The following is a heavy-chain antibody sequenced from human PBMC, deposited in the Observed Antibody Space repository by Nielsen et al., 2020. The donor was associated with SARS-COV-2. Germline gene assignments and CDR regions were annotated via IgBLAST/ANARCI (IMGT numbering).Heavy chain of an antibody. V-gene: IGHV1-69*13. CDR3: ARDLEYSSSSTRPRYGMDV. CDR2: IIPIFGTA. Sequence: SVKVSCKASGGTFSSYAISWVRQAPGQGLEWMGGIIPIFGTANYAQKFQGRVTITADESTSTAYMELSSLRSEDTAVYYCARDLEYSSSSTRPRYGMDVWGQGTTVTVSS. D-gene: IGHD6-6*01. CDR1: GGTFSSYA. J-gene: IGHJ6*02.